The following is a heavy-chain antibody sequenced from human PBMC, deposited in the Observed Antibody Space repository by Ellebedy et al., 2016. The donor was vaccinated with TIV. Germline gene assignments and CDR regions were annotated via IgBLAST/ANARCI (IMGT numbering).Heavy chain of an antibody. CDR1: GFTFSSYA. Sequence: GGSLRLXXAASGFTFSSYAMSWVRQAPGKGLEWVSAISGSGGSTYYADSVKGRFTISRDNAKNSLYLQMNSLRAEDTAVYYCALPWIAAAGNFDYWGQGTLVTVSS. J-gene: IGHJ4*02. D-gene: IGHD6-13*01. V-gene: IGHV3-23*01. CDR3: ALPWIAAAGNFDY. CDR2: ISGSGGST.